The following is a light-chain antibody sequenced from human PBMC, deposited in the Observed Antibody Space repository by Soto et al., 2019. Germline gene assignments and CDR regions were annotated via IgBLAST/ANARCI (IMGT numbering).Light chain of an antibody. V-gene: IGLV2-23*01. CDR1: SSDVGSYNL. J-gene: IGLJ2*01. CDR2: EGS. Sequence: QSALTQPASVSGSPGQSITISCTGTSSDVGSYNLVSWYQQHPGKAPKLLIYEGSKRPSGGSNRFSGSKSGNTASLTISGRQAEDEADYYCCSYAGSSMLDVVFGGGTKLTVL. CDR3: CSYAGSSMLDVV.